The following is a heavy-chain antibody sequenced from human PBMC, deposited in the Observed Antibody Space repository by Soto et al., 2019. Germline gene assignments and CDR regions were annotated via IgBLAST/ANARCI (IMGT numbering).Heavy chain of an antibody. Sequence: TLSLTCTVSGGSISSGGYYWSWIRQHPGKGLEWIGYIYYSGSTYYNPSLKSRVTISVDTSKNQFSLKLSSVTAADTAVYYCARGARAAAANYWGQGTLVTVSS. J-gene: IGHJ4*02. CDR3: ARGARAAAANY. D-gene: IGHD6-13*01. V-gene: IGHV4-31*03. CDR2: IYYSGST. CDR1: GGSISSGGYY.